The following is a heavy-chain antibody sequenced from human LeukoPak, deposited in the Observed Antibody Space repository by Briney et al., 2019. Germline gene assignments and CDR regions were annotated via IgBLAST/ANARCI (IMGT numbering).Heavy chain of an antibody. V-gene: IGHV4-59*01. J-gene: IGHJ3*02. D-gene: IGHD3-10*01. CDR3: ASVYGSGSYYGTSDAFDI. CDR1: GGSISSYY. CDR2: IYYSGST. Sequence: PSETLSLTCTVSGGSISSYYWSWIRQPPGKGLEWIGYIYYSGSTNYNPSLKSRVTISVDTSKNQFSLKLSSVTAADTAVYYCASVYGSGSYYGTSDAFDIWGQGTMVTVSS.